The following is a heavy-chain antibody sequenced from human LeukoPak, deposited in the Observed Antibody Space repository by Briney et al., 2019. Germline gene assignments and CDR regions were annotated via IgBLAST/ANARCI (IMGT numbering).Heavy chain of an antibody. CDR2: INPNSGGNT. D-gene: IGHD6-19*01. CDR1: GYTFTGYY. J-gene: IGHJ4*02. V-gene: IGHV1-2*02. CDR3: ARFAVHRRLAVAGQFGLDY. Sequence: ASVKVSCKASGYTFTGYYMHWVRQAPGQGLEWMGWINPNSGGNTNYAQKFQGRVTMTRDTSTSTVYMELSSLRSGDTAVYYCARFAVHRRLAVAGQFGLDYWGQGTLVTVSS.